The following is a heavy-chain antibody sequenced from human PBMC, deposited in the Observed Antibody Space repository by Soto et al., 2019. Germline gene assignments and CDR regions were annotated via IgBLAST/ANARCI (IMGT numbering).Heavy chain of an antibody. CDR2: IYHSGST. CDR3: ARISYDLWWFDP. J-gene: IGHJ5*02. CDR1: GGSISSSNW. Sequence: QVQLQESGPGLVKPSGTLSLTCAVSGGSISSSNWWSWVRQPPGKGLEWIGEIYHSGSTNYNPSQKSPVTISVYKSNNQFSLKLSSVTAADTAVYYCARISYDLWWFDPWGQGTLVTVAS. V-gene: IGHV4-4*02. D-gene: IGHD3-3*01.